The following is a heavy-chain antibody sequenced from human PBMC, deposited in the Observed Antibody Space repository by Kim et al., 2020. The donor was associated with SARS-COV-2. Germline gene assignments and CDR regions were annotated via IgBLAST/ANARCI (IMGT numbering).Heavy chain of an antibody. Sequence: KSRVTISVDTSKNQFSLKLSSVTAADTAVYYCARDDGVLLWFGEFPGFGYWGQGTLVTVSS. D-gene: IGHD3-10*01. V-gene: IGHV4-39*07. J-gene: IGHJ4*02. CDR3: ARDDGVLLWFGEFPGFGY.